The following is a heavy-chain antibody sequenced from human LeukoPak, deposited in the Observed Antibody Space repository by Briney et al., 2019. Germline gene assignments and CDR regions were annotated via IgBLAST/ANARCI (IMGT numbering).Heavy chain of an antibody. Sequence: ASVNVSCKASGYTFTGYYMHWVRQAPGQGLEWMGWINPNSGGTNYAQKFQGRVTMTRDTSISTAYMELSRLRSDDTAVYYCARDLEYSSGWYDLFYWGQGTLVTVSS. V-gene: IGHV1-2*02. CDR1: GYTFTGYY. CDR3: ARDLEYSSGWYDLFY. J-gene: IGHJ4*02. CDR2: INPNSGGT. D-gene: IGHD6-19*01.